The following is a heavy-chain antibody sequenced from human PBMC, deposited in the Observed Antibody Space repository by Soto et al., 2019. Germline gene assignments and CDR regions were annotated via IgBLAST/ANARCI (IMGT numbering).Heavy chain of an antibody. V-gene: IGHV3-7*05. CDR1: GFTFSGYW. CDR2: IKQDGSEQ. J-gene: IGHJ6*02. CDR3: AREAV. Sequence: GGSLRLSCAASGFTFSGYWMSWVRQAPGKGLEWVANIKQDGSEQFYVDSVKGRFTISRDNAKNSLYLQINSLRAEDTAVYYCAREAVWGQGTTVTVSS.